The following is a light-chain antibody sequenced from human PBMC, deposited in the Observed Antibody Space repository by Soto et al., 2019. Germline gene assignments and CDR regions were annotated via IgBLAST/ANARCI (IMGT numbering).Light chain of an antibody. V-gene: IGKV3D-20*02. Sequence: EIVLTQSPGTLSLSPGERATLSCRASQSVSSNFLAWYQQKPGQAPRLLIYGASNRATGIPDRFSGSGSGTDFTLTISRLEPEDFAVYYCQQRDNWPWTFGQGTKVDIK. CDR1: QSVSSNF. CDR2: GAS. J-gene: IGKJ1*01. CDR3: QQRDNWPWT.